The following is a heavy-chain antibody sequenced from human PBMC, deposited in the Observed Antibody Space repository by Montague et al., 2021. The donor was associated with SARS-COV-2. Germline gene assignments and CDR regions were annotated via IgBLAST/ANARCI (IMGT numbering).Heavy chain of an antibody. CDR2: GGTT. D-gene: IGHD5-12*01. CDR3: ARGRGKSSVSFDS. Sequence: GGTTNYNPSLKSRVTMSVDSSKNQLSLQLTSVTTADTAVYYCARGRGKSSVSFDSWGQGTLISVTS. V-gene: IGHV4-4*07. J-gene: IGHJ4*02.